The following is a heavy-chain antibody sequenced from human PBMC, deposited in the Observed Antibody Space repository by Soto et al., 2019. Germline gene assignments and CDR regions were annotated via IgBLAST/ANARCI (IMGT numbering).Heavy chain of an antibody. CDR1: GFTFSSYS. CDR3: ARDPCSGGSCYIDY. Sequence: PGGSLRLSCAASGFTFSSYSMNWVRQAPGKGLEWVGVIWYDGSSKYYADSVKGRFTISRDNSKNTLYLQMNSLRAADTAVYYCARDPCSGGSCYIDYWGQGTLVTVSS. D-gene: IGHD2-15*01. J-gene: IGHJ4*02. CDR2: IWYDGSSK. V-gene: IGHV3-33*08.